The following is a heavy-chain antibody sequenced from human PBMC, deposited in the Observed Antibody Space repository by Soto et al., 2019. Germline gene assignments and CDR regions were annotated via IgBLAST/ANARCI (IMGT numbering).Heavy chain of an antibody. CDR2: IYYSGST. J-gene: IGHJ6*02. CDR1: GGSISRYY. V-gene: IGHV4-59*01. CDR3: ARDLYCSGGSCYNFYYGMDV. Sequence: QVQLQESGPGLVKPSETLSLTCTVSGGSISRYYWSWIRQPPGKGLEWIGYIYYSGSTNYNPSLRSRVTISVNTSKSQFSLKLSSVTAADTAVYYCARDLYCSGGSCYNFYYGMDVWGQGTTVTVSS. D-gene: IGHD2-15*01.